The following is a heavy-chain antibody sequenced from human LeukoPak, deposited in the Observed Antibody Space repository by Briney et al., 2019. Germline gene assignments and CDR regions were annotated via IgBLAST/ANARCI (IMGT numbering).Heavy chain of an antibody. J-gene: IGHJ4*02. Sequence: ASVKVSCKASGYTFTGYDINWVRQATGQGLEWMGWMNPNSGNTGYAQKFQGRVTITRNTSISTAYMELSSLRSEDTAVYYCATEVEDYYDSSGYYPGYWGQGTLVTVSS. CDR1: GYTFTGYD. CDR3: ATEVEDYYDSSGYYPGY. D-gene: IGHD3-22*01. CDR2: MNPNSGNT. V-gene: IGHV1-8*03.